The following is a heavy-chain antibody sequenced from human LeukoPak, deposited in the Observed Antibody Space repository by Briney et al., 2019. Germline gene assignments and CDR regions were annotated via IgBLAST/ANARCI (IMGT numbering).Heavy chain of an antibody. CDR3: ARLGSYFDY. CDR1: GDSLTSYY. V-gene: IGHV4-59*08. J-gene: IGHJ4*02. CDR2: IYYSGTA. Sequence: SDTLSLTCTVSGDSLTSYYWSWIRQPPGKGLQWIGYIYYSGTANYNPSLKSRVTISVDTSKNQFSLNLSSVTAADTAVYYCARLGSYFDYWGQGTLVTVSS.